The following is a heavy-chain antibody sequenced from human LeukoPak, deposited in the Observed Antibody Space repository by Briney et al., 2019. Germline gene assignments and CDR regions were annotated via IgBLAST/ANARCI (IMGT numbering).Heavy chain of an antibody. CDR2: IYYSGST. CDR1: GGSISSSSYY. J-gene: IGHJ4*02. Sequence: SETLSLTCTVSGGSISSSSYYWGWIRQPPGKGLEWIGSIYYSGSTYYNPSLKSRVTISVDTSKNQFSLKLSSVTAADTAVYYCAREAGGYDYSHMPADYWGQGTLVTVSS. CDR3: AREAGGYDYSHMPADY. V-gene: IGHV4-39*07. D-gene: IGHD5-12*01.